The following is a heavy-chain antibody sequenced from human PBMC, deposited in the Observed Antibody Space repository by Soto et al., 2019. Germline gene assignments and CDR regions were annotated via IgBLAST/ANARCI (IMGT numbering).Heavy chain of an antibody. CDR3: ARRNMFDC. CDR2: ISNSGSTI. CDR1: GFTFGAYY. Sequence: GGSLRLSCAASGFTFGAYYMSWIRQAPGKGLEWVSYISNSGSTIYYADSVKGRFTISRDNAKNSLYLQMNSLRAEDTAVYYCARRNMFDCWGKGTLVTVSS. V-gene: IGHV3-11*01. J-gene: IGHJ4*02.